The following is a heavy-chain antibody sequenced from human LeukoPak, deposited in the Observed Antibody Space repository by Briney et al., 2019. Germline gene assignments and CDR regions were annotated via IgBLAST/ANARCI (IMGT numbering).Heavy chain of an antibody. CDR1: GYTFTRYW. V-gene: IGHV5-51*01. CDR2: IYPGDFDT. D-gene: IGHD2-15*01. CDR3: AREGNTRHYMDV. Sequence: GESLKISCKASGYTFTRYWIGWVRQVPGKGLEWMGIIYPGDFDTTYSPSFRGQVTISADRSSSIIYLQWSSLKASDTAMYYCAREGNTRHYMDVWGKGTTVSVS. J-gene: IGHJ6*03.